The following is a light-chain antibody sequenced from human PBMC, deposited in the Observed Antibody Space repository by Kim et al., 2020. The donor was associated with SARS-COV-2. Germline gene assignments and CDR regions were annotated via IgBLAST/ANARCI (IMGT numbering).Light chain of an antibody. CDR1: SSDLLVYNW. CDR2: DVH. Sequence: QSALTQPASVSGSPGQSITISCTASSSDLLVYNWVYWYQQHTGKAPKVLIYDVHNRPSGVSNRFSGSKSGDPASLTISGLQAEDEADYYCSSYTPSQTLLFGGGTKVTVL. V-gene: IGLV2-14*03. J-gene: IGLJ3*02. CDR3: SSYTPSQTLL.